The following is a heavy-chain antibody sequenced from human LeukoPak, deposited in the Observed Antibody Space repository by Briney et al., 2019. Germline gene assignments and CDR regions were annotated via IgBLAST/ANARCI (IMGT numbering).Heavy chain of an antibody. CDR2: IWYDGRNK. D-gene: IGHD6-13*01. CDR1: GFTFSSYG. V-gene: IGHV3-33*08. CDR3: ARAPFGQQLVLGY. Sequence: GGSLRLSCAASGFTFSSYGMHWVRQAPGKGLEWVAVIWYDGRNKNYADSVKGRFTISRDNSKNTLYLQMNSLRAEDTAVYYCARAPFGQQLVLGYWGQGTLVTVSS. J-gene: IGHJ4*02.